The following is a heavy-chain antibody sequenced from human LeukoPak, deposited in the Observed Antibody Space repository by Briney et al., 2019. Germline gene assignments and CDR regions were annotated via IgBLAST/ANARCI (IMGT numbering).Heavy chain of an antibody. J-gene: IGHJ4*02. CDR3: ARVPPYCSGGSCYGLDY. D-gene: IGHD2-15*01. CDR2: ISSSSSYI. Sequence: GGSLRLSCAASGFTFSSYSMNWVRQAPGKGLEWVSSISSSSSYIYYADSVKGRFTISRDNAKNSLYLQMNSLRAEDTAVYYCARVPPYCSGGSCYGLDYWGQGTLVTVSS. CDR1: GFTFSSYS. V-gene: IGHV3-21*01.